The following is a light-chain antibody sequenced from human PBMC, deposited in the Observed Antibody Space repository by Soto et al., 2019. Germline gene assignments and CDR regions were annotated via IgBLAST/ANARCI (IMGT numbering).Light chain of an antibody. Sequence: QSALTQPASVSGSPGQSITISCTGTSSDVGGYNYVSWYQHHPGKAPKLMIYEVSNRPSGVSSRFSASKSGNTASLTISGLQAEDEADYYCSSYTSSITRVFGGGTKVTVL. CDR2: EVS. J-gene: IGLJ3*02. CDR1: SSDVGGYNY. CDR3: SSYTSSITRV. V-gene: IGLV2-14*01.